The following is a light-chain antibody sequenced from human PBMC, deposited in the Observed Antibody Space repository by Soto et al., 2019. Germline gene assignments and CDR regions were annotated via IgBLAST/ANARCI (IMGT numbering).Light chain of an antibody. CDR1: QSIAGF. J-gene: IGKJ1*01. CDR2: DIS. V-gene: IGKV1-39*01. Sequence: DIQMTQSPSSLSASVGDRVTITCRASQSIAGFLNWYQQKPGKAPNLLMYDISSLHSGVTLRFSGSGSGTEFTLTISSLQPEDFATYYCQQTYSTPRTFGQGTKVEIK. CDR3: QQTYSTPRT.